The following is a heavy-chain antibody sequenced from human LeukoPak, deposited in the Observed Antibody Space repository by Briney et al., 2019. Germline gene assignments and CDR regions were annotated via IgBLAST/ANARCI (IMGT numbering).Heavy chain of an antibody. J-gene: IGHJ4*02. CDR2: IYYSGST. Sequence: PSQTLSLTCTVSGGSISSGDYYWSWIRQPPGKGLEWIGYIYYSGSTYYNPSLKSRVTISVDTSKNQFSLKLNSVTAADTAVYYCARTPFGYSSSFFDYWGQGTLVTVSS. V-gene: IGHV4-30-4*01. CDR3: ARTPFGYSSSFFDY. D-gene: IGHD6-13*01. CDR1: GGSISSGDYY.